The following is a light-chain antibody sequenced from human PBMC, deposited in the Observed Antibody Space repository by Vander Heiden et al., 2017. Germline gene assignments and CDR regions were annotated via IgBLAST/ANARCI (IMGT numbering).Light chain of an antibody. Sequence: QSVLTQPPSASGTPGQRVTVPCSGSSSNIRSNTVNWYQQLPGTAPKLLIYSNNQRPSGLPDRFSGSKSGTSASLAISGLQSEDEADYYCAAWDDSLNGQVFGTGTKVTVL. CDR2: SNN. CDR3: AAWDDSLNGQV. V-gene: IGLV1-44*01. CDR1: SSNIRSNT. J-gene: IGLJ1*01.